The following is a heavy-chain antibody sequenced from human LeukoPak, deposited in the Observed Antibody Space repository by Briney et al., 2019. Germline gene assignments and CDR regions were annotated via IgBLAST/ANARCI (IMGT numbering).Heavy chain of an antibody. CDR1: GFTFSSYG. CDR2: IWYDGSNK. CDR3: ARDLTGQQLGPLDY. D-gene: IGHD6-13*01. J-gene: IGHJ4*02. Sequence: PGGSLRLSCAASGFTFSSYGMHWVRQAPGKGLEWVAVIWYDGSNKYYADSVKGRFTISRDNSKNTLYLQMNSLRAEDTAVYYCARDLTGQQLGPLDYWGQGTLVTVSS. V-gene: IGHV3-33*08.